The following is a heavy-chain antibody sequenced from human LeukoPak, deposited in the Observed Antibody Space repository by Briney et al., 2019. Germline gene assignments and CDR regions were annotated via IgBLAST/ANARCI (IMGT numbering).Heavy chain of an antibody. CDR3: AKDNGPPAAINYFDY. V-gene: IGHV3-30*02. CDR1: GFTFSSYG. J-gene: IGHJ4*02. Sequence: GGSLRLSCAASGFTFSSYGMDWVRQAPGKGLEWVAFIRYDGSNKYYADSVKGRFTISRDNSKNTLYLQMNSLRAEDTAVYYCAKDNGPPAAINYFDYWGQGTLVTVSS. CDR2: IRYDGSNK. D-gene: IGHD2-2*01.